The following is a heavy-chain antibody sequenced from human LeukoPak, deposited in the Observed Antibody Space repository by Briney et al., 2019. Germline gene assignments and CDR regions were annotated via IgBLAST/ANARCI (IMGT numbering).Heavy chain of an antibody. Sequence: GGSLRLSCAASGFTFSSYSMNWVRQAPGKGLEWVSSISINSLYIYSADSVKGQFNISRDNAQNSLFLEMSTLRTEATPVYYCATKSRGPFDIWGQGTTVTVSS. CDR3: ATKSRGPFDI. J-gene: IGHJ3*02. CDR1: GFTFSSYS. V-gene: IGHV3-21*01. CDR2: ISINSLYI. D-gene: IGHD3-16*01.